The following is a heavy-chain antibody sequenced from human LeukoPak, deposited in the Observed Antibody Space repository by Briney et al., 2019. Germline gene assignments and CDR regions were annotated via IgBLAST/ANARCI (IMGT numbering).Heavy chain of an antibody. Sequence: VASVKVSCKASGYTFTSYDINWVRQAPGQGLEWMGWMNPNSGNTGYAQKFQGRGTMTRNTSISTAYMELSSLRSEDTAVYYCARGPYSSVSFDYWGQGTLVTVSS. J-gene: IGHJ4*02. V-gene: IGHV1-8*01. CDR1: GYTFTSYD. CDR2: MNPNSGNT. D-gene: IGHD6-19*01. CDR3: ARGPYSSVSFDY.